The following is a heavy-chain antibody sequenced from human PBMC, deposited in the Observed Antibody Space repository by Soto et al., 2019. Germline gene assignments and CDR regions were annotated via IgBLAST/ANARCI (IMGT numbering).Heavy chain of an antibody. CDR1: GYTFTGYY. CDR2: INPNRGGT. CDR3: ARVQRYSSSPQTYYYGMDV. J-gene: IGHJ6*01. Sequence: ASVKVSCKASGYTFTGYYMHWVRQAPGQGLEWMGWINPNRGGTNYAQKFQGRVTMTRDTSISTAYMELSRLRSDDTAVYYCARVQRYSSSPQTYYYGMDVWGQGTTVTVS. D-gene: IGHD6-6*01. V-gene: IGHV1-2*02.